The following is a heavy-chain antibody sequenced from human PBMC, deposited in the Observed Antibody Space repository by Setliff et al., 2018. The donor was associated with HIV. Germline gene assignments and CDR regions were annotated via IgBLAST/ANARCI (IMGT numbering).Heavy chain of an antibody. D-gene: IGHD3-9*01. CDR2: IYSTGST. CDR1: GASITSHY. Sequence: SETLSLTCTVSGASITSHYWSWIRQSPGRELEWIGYIYSTGSTNYNPSLQSRVSISMDAPKNKFSLKVTSVTSADTAVYYCARYKCINFACVGFDIWGQGTVVT. J-gene: IGHJ3*02. V-gene: IGHV4-59*11. CDR3: ARYKCINFACVGFDI.